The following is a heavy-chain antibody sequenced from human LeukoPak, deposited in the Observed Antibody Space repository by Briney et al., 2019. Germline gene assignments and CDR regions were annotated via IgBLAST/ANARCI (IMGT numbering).Heavy chain of an antibody. Sequence: PSQTLSLICTVSGGSISSGGYYWRWIRQPPGKGLEWIGYIYHSGSTYYNPSLKSRVTISVDRSKNQFSLKLSSVTAADTAVYYCARDVSDGYCSSTSCWDAFDIWGQGTMVTVSS. J-gene: IGHJ3*02. D-gene: IGHD2-2*01. CDR2: IYHSGST. CDR1: GGSISSGGYY. V-gene: IGHV4-30-2*01. CDR3: ARDVSDGYCSSTSCWDAFDI.